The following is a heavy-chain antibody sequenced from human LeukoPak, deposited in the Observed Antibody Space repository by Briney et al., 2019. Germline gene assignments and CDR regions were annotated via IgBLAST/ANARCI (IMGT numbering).Heavy chain of an antibody. V-gene: IGHV3-30*18. CDR3: AKDTTVTTIGSVWYFDY. D-gene: IGHD4-17*01. CDR1: GFTFSSYG. CDR2: ISYDGSSK. J-gene: IGHJ4*02. Sequence: GRSLRLSCAASGFTFSSYGMPWVRQAPGKGLEWVAVISYDGSSKYYADSVKGRFTISRDNSKNTLYLQMNSLRAQDTAVYYCAKDTTVTTIGSVWYFDYWGQGTLVTVSS.